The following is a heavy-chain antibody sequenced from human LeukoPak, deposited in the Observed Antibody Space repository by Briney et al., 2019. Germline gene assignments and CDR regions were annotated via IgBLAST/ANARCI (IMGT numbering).Heavy chain of an antibody. V-gene: IGHV4-4*07. D-gene: IGHD1-26*01. CDR3: ARDHPGNIDRPGRLRPGPGGSYNFDY. Sequence: SETLSLTCTVSGGSISSYYWSWIRQPAGKGLEWIGRIYTSGSTNYNPSLKSRVTMSVDTSKNQFSLKLSSVTAADTAVYYCARDHPGNIDRPGRLRPGPGGSYNFDYWGQGTLVTVSS. CDR1: GGSISSYY. CDR2: IYTSGST. J-gene: IGHJ4*02.